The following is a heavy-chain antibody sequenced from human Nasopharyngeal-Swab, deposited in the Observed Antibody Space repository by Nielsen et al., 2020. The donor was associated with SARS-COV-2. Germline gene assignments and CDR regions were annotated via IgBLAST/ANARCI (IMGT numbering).Heavy chain of an antibody. CDR2: ISYDGSNK. D-gene: IGHD3-22*01. V-gene: IGHV3-30-3*01. Sequence: GESLKISCAASGFTFSRYTMHWVRQAPGKGLEWVAVISYDGSNKYYADSVKGRFTISRDISKNTLYLQMKSLRAEDTAVFYCASTPVDSRGYYYAFHYWGRGTLVTVSS. CDR1: GFTFSRYT. J-gene: IGHJ4*02. CDR3: ASTPVDSRGYYYAFHY.